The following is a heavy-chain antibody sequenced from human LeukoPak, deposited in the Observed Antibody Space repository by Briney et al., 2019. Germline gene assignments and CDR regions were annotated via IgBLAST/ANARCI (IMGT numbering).Heavy chain of an antibody. CDR2: ISSSGRNI. CDR1: GFTFSNYE. CDR3: ARDLVQLWSIDY. V-gene: IGHV3-48*03. D-gene: IGHD5-18*01. J-gene: IGHJ4*02. Sequence: QPGGSLRLSCAASGFTFSNYEFNWVRQAPGKGLEWISYISSSGRNIYYADSVKGRFTISRDNAKSSLYLLMNSLRAEDTAVYYCARDLVQLWSIDYWGQGTLVTVSS.